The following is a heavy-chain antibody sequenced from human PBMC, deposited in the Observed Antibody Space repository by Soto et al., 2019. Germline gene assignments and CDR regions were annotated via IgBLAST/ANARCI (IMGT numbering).Heavy chain of an antibody. J-gene: IGHJ6*02. D-gene: IGHD5-18*01. Sequence: QVQLVESGGGVVQPGRSLRLSCVASRFTFSNYGMHWVRQAPGKGLEWVAVIWYDGSNKYYADSVKGRFTISRDNSKNTLYMQMNSLRAEDTAVYYCAREGQRGYSYGRNYYYYGMDVWGQGTTVTVSS. CDR3: AREGQRGYSYGRNYYYYGMDV. V-gene: IGHV3-33*01. CDR1: RFTFSNYG. CDR2: IWYDGSNK.